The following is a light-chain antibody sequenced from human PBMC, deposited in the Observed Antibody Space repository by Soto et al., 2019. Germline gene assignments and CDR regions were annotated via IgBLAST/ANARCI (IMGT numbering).Light chain of an antibody. J-gene: IGKJ1*01. CDR2: GAS. CDR1: QSVSSAY. Sequence: EIVLTQSPGTLSLSPGERATLSCRASQSVSSAYLAWHQQKPGQAPRLLIHGASSRATGIPDRFSGSGSGTDFTLTISRLEPEDFAVYYCQQYGSWPRTFGQGTKVEIK. CDR3: QQYGSWPRT. V-gene: IGKV3-20*01.